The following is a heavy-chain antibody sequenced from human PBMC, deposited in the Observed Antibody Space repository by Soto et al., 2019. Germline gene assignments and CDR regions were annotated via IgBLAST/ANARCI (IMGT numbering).Heavy chain of an antibody. CDR3: ARQSYSSYYFDY. J-gene: IGHJ4*02. D-gene: IGHD6-13*01. CDR2: TTPMLSVS. Sequence: SVKVSCKASGDTFNFYTINWVRQAPGLGLEWMGRTTPMLSVSNYAQKFRGRVTITADKSKNTLYLQMGSLRAEDMAVYYCARQSYSSYYFDYWGQGTLVTVSS. V-gene: IGHV1-69*02. CDR1: GDTFNFYT.